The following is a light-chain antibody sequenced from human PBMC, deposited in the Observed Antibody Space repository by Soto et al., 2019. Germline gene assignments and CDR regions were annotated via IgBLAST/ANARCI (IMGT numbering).Light chain of an antibody. CDR1: SSNIGAGYN. CDR3: QSYDSSLSGWV. Sequence: QSVLTQPPSVSGAPGQRVTISCTGSSSNIGAGYNGHWYQQLPGTAPNLIIYGNSNRPSGVPDRFSGSKSGTSASLAITGLQAEDEADYYCQSYDSSLSGWVFGGGTKLTVL. CDR2: GNS. V-gene: IGLV1-40*01. J-gene: IGLJ3*02.